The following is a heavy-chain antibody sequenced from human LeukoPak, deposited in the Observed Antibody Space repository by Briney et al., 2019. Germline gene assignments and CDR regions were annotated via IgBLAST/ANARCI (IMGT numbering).Heavy chain of an antibody. Sequence: PGRSLRLSCAASGFTFSNYGIHWVRQAPGKGVEWVAVIWYDGNNKYYTDYVKGRFTIARDNSKNTLHLQMHMLRAEDTAEYYCARDASDTARVGYFQRWGQGTVATVSS. CDR3: ARDASDTARVGYFQR. J-gene: IGHJ1*01. D-gene: IGHD5-18*01. CDR2: IWYDGNNK. V-gene: IGHV3-33*01. CDR1: GFTFSNYG.